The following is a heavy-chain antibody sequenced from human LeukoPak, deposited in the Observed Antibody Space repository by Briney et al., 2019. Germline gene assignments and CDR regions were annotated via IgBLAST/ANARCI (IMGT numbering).Heavy chain of an antibody. CDR3: ARSSHYDILTGYSEEDAFDI. D-gene: IGHD3-9*01. Sequence: GGSLRLSCAASGFTVSSNYMSWVRQAPGKGLEWVSVIYSGGSTDYADSVKGRFTIFRDTSKNTLYLQMNSLRVEDTAVYYCARSSHYDILTGYSEEDAFDIWGQGTMVTVSS. CDR1: GFTVSSNY. J-gene: IGHJ3*02. V-gene: IGHV3-53*01. CDR2: IYSGGST.